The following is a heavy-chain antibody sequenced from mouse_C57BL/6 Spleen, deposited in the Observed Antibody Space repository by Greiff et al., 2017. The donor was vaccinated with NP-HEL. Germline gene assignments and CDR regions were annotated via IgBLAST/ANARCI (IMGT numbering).Heavy chain of an antibody. D-gene: IGHD1-1*01. V-gene: IGHV5-16*01. J-gene: IGHJ3*01. CDR2: INYDGSST. Sequence: EVMLVESEGGLVQPGSSMKLSCTASGFTFSDYYMAWVRQVPEKGLEWVANINYDGSSTYYLDSLKSRFIISRDNAKNILYLQMSSLKSEDTATYYCARAQYYGSSYGFAYWGQGTLVTVSA. CDR1: GFTFSDYY. CDR3: ARAQYYGSSYGFAY.